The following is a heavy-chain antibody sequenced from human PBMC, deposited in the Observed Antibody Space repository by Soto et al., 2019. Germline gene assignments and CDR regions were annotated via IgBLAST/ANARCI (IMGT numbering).Heavy chain of an antibody. J-gene: IGHJ6*02. CDR2: IYYSGST. V-gene: IGHV4-31*03. Sequence: SETLSLTCTVSGGSISSGGYYWSWIRQHPGKGLEWIGYIYYSGSTYYDPSLKSRVTISVDTSKNQFSLKLSSVTAADTAVYYCARSPILWFGELLNYYGMDVWGQGTTVTVSS. CDR1: GGSISSGGYY. D-gene: IGHD3-10*01. CDR3: ARSPILWFGELLNYYGMDV.